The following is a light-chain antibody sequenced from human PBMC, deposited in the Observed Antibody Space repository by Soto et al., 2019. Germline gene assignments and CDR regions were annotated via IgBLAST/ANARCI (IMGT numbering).Light chain of an antibody. Sequence: DIQMTQSPSTLSASVGDRVTITCRASQSISSWLAWYQQKPGKAPKLLIYDASSLESGVPSRFRGSGSGTEFTLTISSLQPDDFATYYCQQYNGYSGWTFGQWTKGAIK. CDR2: DAS. J-gene: IGKJ1*01. CDR1: QSISSW. V-gene: IGKV1-5*01. CDR3: QQYNGYSGWT.